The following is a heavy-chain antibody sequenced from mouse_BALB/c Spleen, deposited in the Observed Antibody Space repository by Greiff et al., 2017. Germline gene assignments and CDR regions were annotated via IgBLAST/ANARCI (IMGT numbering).Heavy chain of an antibody. CDR3: ARDGRGNYLYAMDY. D-gene: IGHD2-1*01. CDR2: IRNKANGYTT. V-gene: IGHV7-3*02. J-gene: IGHJ4*01. Sequence: EVKLVESGGGLVQPGGSLRLSCATSGFTFTDYYMSWVRQPPGKALEWLGFIRNKANGYTTEYSASVKGRFTISRDNSQSILYLQMNTLRAEDSATDYCARDGRGNYLYAMDYWGQGTSVTVSS. CDR1: GFTFTDYY.